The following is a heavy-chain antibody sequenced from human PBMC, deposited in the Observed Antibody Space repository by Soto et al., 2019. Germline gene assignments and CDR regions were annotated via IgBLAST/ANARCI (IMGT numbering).Heavy chain of an antibody. V-gene: IGHV4-34*01. CDR3: ARGQEGVVATH. CDR2: VKDGGHT. J-gene: IGHJ4*02. CDR1: DGSLRGYY. D-gene: IGHD5-12*01. Sequence: QVQLQQWGAGLLKPSETLSLNCAVTDGSLRGYYWSWIRQPPGKGLEWIGEVKDGGHTNYSPSLRGRVTISSDTSNNQFSLRLNSVTAADTGVYYCARGQEGVVATHWDQGSLVTVSS.